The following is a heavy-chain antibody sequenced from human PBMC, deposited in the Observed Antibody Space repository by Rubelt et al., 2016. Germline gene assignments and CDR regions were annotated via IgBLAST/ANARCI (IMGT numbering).Heavy chain of an antibody. V-gene: IGHV4-39*01. CDR3: KSDGPPGDY. CDR2: VYYSGST. J-gene: IGHJ4*02. CDR1: GGSISSSSHY. Sequence: QLQLQESGPGLVKPSETLSLTCTVSGGSISSSSHYWGWIRQPPGKGLEWIGTVYYSGSTYYNPSLKSRVTISGDTSKNQFALKLSAVTAADTAVYYCKSDGPPGDYWGQGTLVTVSS.